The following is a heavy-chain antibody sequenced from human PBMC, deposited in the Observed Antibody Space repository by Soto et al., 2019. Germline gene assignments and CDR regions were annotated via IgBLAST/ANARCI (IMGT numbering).Heavy chain of an antibody. V-gene: IGHV4-59*08. J-gene: IGHJ4*02. Sequence: QVQLQESGPGLVKPSETLSLTCTVSGGSISSYYWSWIRQPPGKGLEWIGYIYYSGSTNYNPSLKSRVTISVDTSKNQFSLKLSSVTAADTAVYYCASGLVVPGAPGTFDYWGQGPWSPSPQ. CDR1: GGSISSYY. D-gene: IGHD2-15*01. CDR3: ASGLVVPGAPGTFDY. CDR2: IYYSGST.